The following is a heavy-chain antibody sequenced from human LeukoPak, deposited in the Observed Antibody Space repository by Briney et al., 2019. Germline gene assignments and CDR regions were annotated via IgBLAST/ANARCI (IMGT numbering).Heavy chain of an antibody. J-gene: IGHJ3*02. CDR2: IIPILGIA. CDR1: GGTFSSYT. V-gene: IGHV1-69*02. CDR3: ARGGGLESAFDI. Sequence: SVKVSCKASGGTFSSYTISWVRQAPGQGLEWMGRIIPILGIANYAQKFQGRVTITADESTSTAYMELSSLRSEDTAVYYCARGGGLESAFDIWGQGTMVTVSS. D-gene: IGHD3-3*01.